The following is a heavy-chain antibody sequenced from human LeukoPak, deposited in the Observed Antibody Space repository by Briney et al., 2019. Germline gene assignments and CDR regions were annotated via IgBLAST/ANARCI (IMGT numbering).Heavy chain of an antibody. Sequence: QTGGSLRLSCAASGFTVTSNYMSWVRQAPGKGLEWVSVIYSDGNTYYADSVKGRFTISRDNSKSTLYLQMNSLRAEDTAVYYCARDRPPGHDAFDIWGQGTMVTVSS. CDR3: ARDRPPGHDAFDI. V-gene: IGHV3-66*01. CDR2: IYSDGNT. CDR1: GFTVTSNY. J-gene: IGHJ3*02.